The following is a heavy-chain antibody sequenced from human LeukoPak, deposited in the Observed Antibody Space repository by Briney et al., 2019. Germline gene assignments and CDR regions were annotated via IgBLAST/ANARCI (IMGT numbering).Heavy chain of an antibody. Sequence: SETLSLACAVYGGSFSGYYWSWIRQPPGKGLEWIGEINHSGSTNYNPSLKSRVTISVDTSKNQFSLKPSSVTAADTAVYYCAKSLVAAAGNNWFDPWGQGTLVTVSS. D-gene: IGHD6-13*01. V-gene: IGHV4-34*01. CDR1: GGSFSGYY. J-gene: IGHJ5*02. CDR3: AKSLVAAAGNNWFDP. CDR2: INHSGST.